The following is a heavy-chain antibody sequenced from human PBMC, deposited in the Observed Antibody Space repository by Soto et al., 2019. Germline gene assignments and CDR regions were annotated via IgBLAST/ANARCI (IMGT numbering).Heavy chain of an antibody. CDR1: GFTFGDYA. V-gene: IGHV3-74*01. D-gene: IGHD6-19*01. J-gene: IGHJ4*02. CDR2: INSAGSST. Sequence: GGSLRLSCTASGFTFGDYAVSWVRQAPGKGLVWVSRINSAGSSTGYADFVKGRFIISRDNAKNSLYLQMDSLRADDTAVYYCERGKQSSGTPKADWGQGTLVTVSS. CDR3: ERGKQSSGTPKAD.